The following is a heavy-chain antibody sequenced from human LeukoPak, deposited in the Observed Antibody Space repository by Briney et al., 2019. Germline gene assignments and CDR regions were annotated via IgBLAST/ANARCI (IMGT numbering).Heavy chain of an antibody. D-gene: IGHD4-11*01. Sequence: GASVKVSCKASGGTFSSYAISWVRQAPGQGLEWMGGIIPIFGTANYAQKFQGRVTITADESTSTAYMELSSLRSEDTAVYYCARADYSNAHPAHNYYMDVWGKGTTVTVSS. CDR3: ARADYSNAHPAHNYYMDV. V-gene: IGHV1-69*13. J-gene: IGHJ6*03. CDR2: IIPIFGTA. CDR1: GGTFSSYA.